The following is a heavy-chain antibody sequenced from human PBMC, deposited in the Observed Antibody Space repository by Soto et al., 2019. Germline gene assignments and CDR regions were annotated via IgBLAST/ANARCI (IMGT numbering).Heavy chain of an antibody. Sequence: QVQLVQSGAEVKKPGSSVKVSCKASGGTFSSYAISWVRQAPGQGLEWMGGIIPIFGTANYAQKFQGRVTITADESTSTAYMELSSLRSEDTVVYYCATVKYYYDSSGYDEDYYYYGMDVWGQGTTVTVSS. CDR1: GGTFSSYA. CDR3: ATVKYYYDSSGYDEDYYYYGMDV. CDR2: IIPIFGTA. J-gene: IGHJ6*02. V-gene: IGHV1-69*01. D-gene: IGHD3-22*01.